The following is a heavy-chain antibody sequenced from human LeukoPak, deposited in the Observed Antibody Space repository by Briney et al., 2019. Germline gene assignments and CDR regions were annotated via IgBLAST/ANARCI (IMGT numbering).Heavy chain of an antibody. V-gene: IGHV3-23*01. J-gene: IGHJ4*02. CDR2: ISGSGGST. CDR1: GFTFSVYW. D-gene: IGHD5-18*01. CDR3: AKVCRTSPPMVSDY. Sequence: GGSLRLSCAASGFTFSVYWMNWVRQAPGKGLEWVSAISGSGGSTYYADSVKGRFTISRDNSKNTLYLQMNSLRAEDTAVYYCAKVCRTSPPMVSDYWGQGTLVTVSS.